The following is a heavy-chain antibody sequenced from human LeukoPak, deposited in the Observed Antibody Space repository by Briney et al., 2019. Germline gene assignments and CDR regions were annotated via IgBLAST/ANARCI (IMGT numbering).Heavy chain of an antibody. CDR1: GFTFSGSA. CDR2: IKSKTDGGTT. CDR3: TRDQGDYDILTGYFDY. V-gene: IGHV3-15*01. J-gene: IGHJ4*02. D-gene: IGHD3-9*01. Sequence: GGSLRLSCAASGFTFSGSAMHWVRQASGKGLEWVGRIKSKTDGGTTDYAAPVKGRFTISRDDSKSIAYLQMNSLKTEDTAVYYCTRDQGDYDILTGYFDYWGQGTLVTVSS.